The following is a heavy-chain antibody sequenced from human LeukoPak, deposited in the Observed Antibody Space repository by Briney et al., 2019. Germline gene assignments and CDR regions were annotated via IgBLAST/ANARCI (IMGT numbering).Heavy chain of an antibody. CDR1: GFSLSTSGVD. V-gene: IGHV2-5*01. D-gene: IGHD4-17*01. CDR3: ALALRGAGFDY. Sequence: SGPTLVNPTQTLTLTCTFSGFSLSTSGVDVGWIRQPPGKAMEWLALIYWNDDKRYSPSLKSRLTITKDTSENQVVLTMTNMDPVDTATYYCALALRGAGFDYWGQGTLVTVSS. J-gene: IGHJ4*02. CDR2: IYWNDDK.